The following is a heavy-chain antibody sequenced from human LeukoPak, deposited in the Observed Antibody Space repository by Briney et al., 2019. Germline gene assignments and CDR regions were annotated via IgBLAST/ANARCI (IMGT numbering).Heavy chain of an antibody. J-gene: IGHJ6*02. V-gene: IGHV4-34*01. CDR2: INHSGST. CDR1: GGSFSGYY. D-gene: IGHD2-2*02. CDR3: ARGGRDRYCSSTSCYRHYYGMDV. Sequence: SETLSLTCAVYGGSFSGYYWSWIRQPPGKGLEWIGEINHSGSTNYNPSLKSRVTTSVDTSKNQFSLKLSSVAAAGTAVYYCARGGRDRYCSSTSCYRHYYGMDVWGQGTTVTVSS.